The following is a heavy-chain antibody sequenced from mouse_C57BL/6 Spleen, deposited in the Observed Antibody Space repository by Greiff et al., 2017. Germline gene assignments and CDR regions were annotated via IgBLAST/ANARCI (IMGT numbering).Heavy chain of an antibody. Sequence: QVQLQQSGAELVKPGASVKVSCKASGYTFTSYWMHWVKQRPGQGLEWIGRIHPSDSDTNYNQKFKGKATLTADKSSSTAYMELRSLTSEDSAVYYCTTGGFAYWGQGTLVTVSA. CDR2: IHPSDSDT. CDR1: GYTFTSYW. V-gene: IGHV1-74*01. CDR3: TTGGFAY. J-gene: IGHJ3*01.